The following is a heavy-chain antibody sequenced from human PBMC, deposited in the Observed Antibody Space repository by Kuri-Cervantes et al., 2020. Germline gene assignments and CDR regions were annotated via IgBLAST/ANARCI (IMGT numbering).Heavy chain of an antibody. CDR3: ARAGQGNTMVRGVITRPRYFDY. V-gene: IGHV4-59*13. CDR2: IYYSGST. D-gene: IGHD3-10*01. CDR1: GGSISSYY. J-gene: IGHJ4*02. Sequence: SETLSLTCTVSGGSISSYYWSWIRQPPGKGLEWIGYIYYSGSTNYNPSLKSRVTISVDTSKNQFSLKLSSVTAADTAVYYCARAGQGNTMVRGVITRPRYFDYWGQGTLVTVSS.